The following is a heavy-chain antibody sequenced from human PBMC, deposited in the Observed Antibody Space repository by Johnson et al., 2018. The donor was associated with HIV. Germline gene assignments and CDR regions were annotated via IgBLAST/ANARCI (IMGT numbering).Heavy chain of an antibody. V-gene: IGHV3-49*04. CDR1: GFTFSDYY. Sequence: VQLVESGGGLVKPGGSLRLSCAASGFTFSDYYMSWVRQAPGKGLAWVGFLRSKAYGGTKEYAASVKGRFTISRDDSKSIAYLQMNRLKTEDTAVYYCTRGGITIFGVVDAFDIWGQGTMVTVSS. J-gene: IGHJ3*02. CDR3: TRGGITIFGVVDAFDI. CDR2: LRSKAYGGTK. D-gene: IGHD3-3*01.